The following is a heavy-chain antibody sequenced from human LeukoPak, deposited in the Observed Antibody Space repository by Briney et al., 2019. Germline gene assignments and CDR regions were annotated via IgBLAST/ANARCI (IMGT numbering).Heavy chain of an antibody. D-gene: IGHD3-22*01. CDR3: AKRGVVIRVILVGFHKEAYYFDS. V-gene: IGHV3-23*01. Sequence: GGSLRLSCAVSGITLSNYGMTWVRQAPGKGLEWVAGLSGSGGSTNYADSVKGRFTISRDNAKNTLYLQMNSPRAEDTAVYFCAKRGVVIRVILVGFHKEAYYFDSWGQGVLVTVSS. CDR2: LSGSGGST. CDR1: GITLSNYG. J-gene: IGHJ4*02.